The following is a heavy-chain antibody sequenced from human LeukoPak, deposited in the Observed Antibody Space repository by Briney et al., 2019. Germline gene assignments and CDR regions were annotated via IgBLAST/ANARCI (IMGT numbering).Heavy chain of an antibody. CDR2: ISGSGGST. CDR1: GFTFSSYA. V-gene: IGHV3-23*01. CDR3: AKDSAAAGTWYYYYGMDV. J-gene: IGHJ6*02. Sequence: GSLRLSCAASGFTFSSYAMSWVRQAPGKGLEWVSAISGSGGSTYYADSVKGRFTISRDNSKNTLYLQMNSLRAEDTAVYYCAKDSAAAGTWYYYYGMDVWGQGTTVTVSS. D-gene: IGHD6-13*01.